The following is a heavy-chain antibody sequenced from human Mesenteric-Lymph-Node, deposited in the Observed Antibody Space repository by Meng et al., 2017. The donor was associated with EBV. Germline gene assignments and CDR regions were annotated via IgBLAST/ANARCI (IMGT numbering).Heavy chain of an antibody. Sequence: HARRVRPVAELEKPGASVKVACKASGYNFTSYDTQWGRQATGQGSEWMGSMNPNTSNTGYAQKVEGRVTKTTNTSISTAYMEMSSLRCADTDVHYCARVGPLNSNWFDPWGQGTLVTVSS. V-gene: IGHV1-8*02. CDR2: MNPNTSNT. D-gene: IGHD1-1*01. J-gene: IGHJ5*02. CDR3: ARVGPLNSNWFDP. CDR1: GYNFTSYD.